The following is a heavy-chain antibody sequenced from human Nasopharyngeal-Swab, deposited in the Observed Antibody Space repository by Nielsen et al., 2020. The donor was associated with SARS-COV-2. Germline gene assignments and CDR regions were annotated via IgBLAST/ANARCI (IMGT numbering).Heavy chain of an antibody. Sequence: GESLKISCAASGFTFSSYVMSWVRQAPGKGLEWVSGLTSDGASTDYADSVKGRFTISRDYSKNTLYLQMNSLRAEDTAVYYCARVLLTHYYYYMDVWGKGTTVTVSS. CDR3: ARVLLTHYYYYMDV. CDR1: GFTFSSYV. J-gene: IGHJ6*03. CDR2: LTSDGAST. D-gene: IGHD2-21*02. V-gene: IGHV3-23*01.